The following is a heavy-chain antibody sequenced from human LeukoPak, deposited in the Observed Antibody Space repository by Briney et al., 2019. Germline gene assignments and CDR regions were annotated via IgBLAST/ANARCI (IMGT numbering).Heavy chain of an antibody. CDR1: GFTFSSYA. Sequence: GSLRLSCAASGFTFSSYAMSWVRQAPGKGLEWVSAISGSGGSTYYADSVKGRFTISRDNSKNTLYLQMNSLRAEDTAVYYCAQVPKVRLVVGPDYWGQGTLVTVSS. CDR3: AQVPKVRLVVGPDY. D-gene: IGHD3-22*01. V-gene: IGHV3-23*01. CDR2: ISGSGGST. J-gene: IGHJ4*02.